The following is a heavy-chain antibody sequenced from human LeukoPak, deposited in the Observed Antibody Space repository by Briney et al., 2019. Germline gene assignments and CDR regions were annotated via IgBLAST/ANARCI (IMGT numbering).Heavy chain of an antibody. J-gene: IGHJ5*02. Sequence: ASVKVSCKASGYTFTSYDINWVRQATGQGLEWMGWMNPNGGNTGYAQKFQGRVTMTRNTSISTAYMELSSLRSEDTAVYYCARGRGYCSSTSCYRFDPWGQGTLVTVSS. CDR1: GYTFTSYD. D-gene: IGHD2-2*03. CDR2: MNPNGGNT. CDR3: ARGRGYCSSTSCYRFDP. V-gene: IGHV1-8*01.